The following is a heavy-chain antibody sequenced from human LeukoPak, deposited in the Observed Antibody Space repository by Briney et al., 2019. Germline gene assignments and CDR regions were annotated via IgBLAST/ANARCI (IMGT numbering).Heavy chain of an antibody. D-gene: IGHD6-19*01. CDR1: GFTFSSYA. CDR2: ITSDGGRT. Sequence: SGGSLRLSCAASGFTFSSYAVHWVRQAPGKGLEYVSAITSDGGRTYYANSVKGRFTISRDNAKNSLYLQMNSLRAEDTAVYYCARQGYSSGKWGQGTLVTVSS. V-gene: IGHV3-64*01. J-gene: IGHJ4*02. CDR3: ARQGYSSGK.